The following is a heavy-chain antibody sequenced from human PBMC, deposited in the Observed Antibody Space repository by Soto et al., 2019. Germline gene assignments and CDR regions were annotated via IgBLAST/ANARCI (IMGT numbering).Heavy chain of an antibody. V-gene: IGHV3-30*03. CDR1: GFSFSGYG. CDR2: ISHDGNTK. CDR3: ATVFRSYYYYYGMDV. Sequence: GGSLRLSCAASGFSFSGYGMHWVRQAPGKGLEWVALISHDGNTKLYPDSVKGRFTMTEDTSTDTAYMELSSLRSEDTAVYYCATVFRSYYYYYGMDVWGQGTTVTVSS. J-gene: IGHJ6*02.